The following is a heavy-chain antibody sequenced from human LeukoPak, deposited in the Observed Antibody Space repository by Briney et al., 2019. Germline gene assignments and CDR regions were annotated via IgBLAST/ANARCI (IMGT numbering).Heavy chain of an antibody. Sequence: GGSLRLSCAASGFTFSSYAMSWVRQAPGKGLEWVSGISGSGGSTYYADSVKGRFTIFRDNSKNTLYLQMNSLRAEDTAVYHCANGWSPDYWGRGTLVTVPS. V-gene: IGHV3-23*01. CDR1: GFTFSSYA. D-gene: IGHD2-15*01. J-gene: IGHJ4*02. CDR3: ANGWSPDY. CDR2: ISGSGGST.